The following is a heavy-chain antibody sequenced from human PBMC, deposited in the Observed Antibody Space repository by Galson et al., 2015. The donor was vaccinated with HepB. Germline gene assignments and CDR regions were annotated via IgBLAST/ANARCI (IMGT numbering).Heavy chain of an antibody. CDR3: AREGRRSAQPNWFDP. J-gene: IGHJ5*02. D-gene: IGHD6-25*01. Sequence: SVKVSCKASGYTFTGYHMHWVRQAPGQGLEWMGRINPNSGGTNYAQKFQGRVTMTRDTSISTAYMELSRLRSDDTAVYYCAREGRRSAQPNWFDPWGQGTLVTVSS. CDR1: GYTFTGYH. V-gene: IGHV1-2*06. CDR2: INPNSGGT.